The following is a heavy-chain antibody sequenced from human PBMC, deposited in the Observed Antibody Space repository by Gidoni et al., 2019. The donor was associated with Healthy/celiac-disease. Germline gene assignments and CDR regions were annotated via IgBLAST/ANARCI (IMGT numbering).Heavy chain of an antibody. CDR3: ARGRGVWGDCGGDCYSGHFDY. CDR1: GGTFSSYA. J-gene: IGHJ4*02. V-gene: IGHV1-69*06. Sequence: QVQPVQSGAEVKKPGFSVKVSCKASGGTFSSYAISWVRQAPGQGLEWMGGNIPIFDTVNYAQKFQGRFTMTADKSTSTAYMERSSLRSEDTAVYYCARGRGVWGDCGGDCYSGHFDYWGQGTLVTVSS. CDR2: NIPIFDTV. D-gene: IGHD2-21*01.